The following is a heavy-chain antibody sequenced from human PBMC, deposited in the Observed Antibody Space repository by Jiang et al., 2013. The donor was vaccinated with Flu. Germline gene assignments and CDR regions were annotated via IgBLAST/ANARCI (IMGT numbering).Heavy chain of an antibody. CDR1: GFTFSSYG. CDR3: AKDAVRIAVAGSAFDI. Sequence: QLLESGGGVVQPGGSLRLSCAASGFTFSSYGMHWVRQAPGKGLEWVAFIRYDGSNKYYADSVKGRFTISRDNSKNTLYLQMNSLRAEDTAVYYCAKDAVRIAVAGSAFDIWGQGTMVTVSS. J-gene: IGHJ3*02. D-gene: IGHD6-19*01. V-gene: IGHV3-30*02. CDR2: IRYDGSNK.